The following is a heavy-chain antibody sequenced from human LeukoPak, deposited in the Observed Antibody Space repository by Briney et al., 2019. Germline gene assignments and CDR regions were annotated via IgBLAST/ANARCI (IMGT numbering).Heavy chain of an antibody. Sequence: SVKVSCKASGFTFTSSAVQWVRQARVQRLEWIGWIVAGSDNTDYAQKFQERVTITRDMSTTTAYMELSSLRSEDTAVYYCAADIDYYDGSGYYKNFDYWGQGTLVTVSS. CDR2: IVAGSDNT. V-gene: IGHV1-58*01. CDR1: GFTFTSSA. CDR3: AADIDYYDGSGYYKNFDY. J-gene: IGHJ4*02. D-gene: IGHD3-22*01.